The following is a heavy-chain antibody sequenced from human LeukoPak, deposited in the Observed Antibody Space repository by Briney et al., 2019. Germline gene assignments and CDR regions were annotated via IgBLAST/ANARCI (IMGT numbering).Heavy chain of an antibody. V-gene: IGHV3-30*04. Sequence: GRSLRLSCAASGFTFSSYAMHWVRQAPGKGLEWVAVISYDGSNKYYADSVKGRFTISRDNSKDTLYLQMNSLRAEDTAVYYCAKGYLNMDVWAKGTTVTLSS. CDR1: GFTFSSYA. CDR3: AKGYLNMDV. J-gene: IGHJ6*03. D-gene: IGHD2-2*02. CDR2: ISYDGSNK.